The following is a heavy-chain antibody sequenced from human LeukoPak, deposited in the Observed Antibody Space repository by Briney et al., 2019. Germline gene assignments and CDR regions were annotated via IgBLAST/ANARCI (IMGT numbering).Heavy chain of an antibody. J-gene: IGHJ4*02. Sequence: SETLSLTCTVSGGSFSTYYWSWVRQPPGKGLEWIGYIYYSGSTNYNPSLKSRVTMSLDTSKNQFSLKLSSVTAADTAVYYCARAPRLYYYDSSGYTRTLDYWGQGTLVTVSS. D-gene: IGHD3-22*01. CDR3: ARAPRLYYYDSSGYTRTLDY. CDR1: GGSFSTYY. CDR2: IYYSGST. V-gene: IGHV4-59*12.